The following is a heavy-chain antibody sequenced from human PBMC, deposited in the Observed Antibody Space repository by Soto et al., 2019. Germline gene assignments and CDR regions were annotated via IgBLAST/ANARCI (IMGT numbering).Heavy chain of an antibody. CDR1: GFTFSSYA. V-gene: IGHV3-30-3*01. CDR3: ARSSSAHDFWSGYLGYYGMDV. J-gene: IGHJ6*02. Sequence: GGSLRLSCAASGFTFSSYAMHWVRQAPGKGLEWVAVISYDGSNKYYADSVKGRFTISRDNSKNTLYLQMNSLRAEDTAVYYCARSSSAHDFWSGYLGYYGMDVWGQGNTVTVSS. CDR2: ISYDGSNK. D-gene: IGHD3-3*01.